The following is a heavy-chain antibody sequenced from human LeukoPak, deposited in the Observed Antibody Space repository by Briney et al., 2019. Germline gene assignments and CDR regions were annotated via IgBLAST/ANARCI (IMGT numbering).Heavy chain of an antibody. Sequence: GESLKISCKGSGYSFTSYWIGWVRQMPGKGLEWMGIIYPGDSDTRYSPSFQGQITISADKSISTAYLQWSSLKASDTAMYYCARRSSGSYSVGGYYYYMDVWGKGTTVTVSS. V-gene: IGHV5-51*01. D-gene: IGHD1-26*01. CDR2: IYPGDSDT. CDR3: ARRSSGSYSVGGYYYYMDV. CDR1: GYSFTSYW. J-gene: IGHJ6*03.